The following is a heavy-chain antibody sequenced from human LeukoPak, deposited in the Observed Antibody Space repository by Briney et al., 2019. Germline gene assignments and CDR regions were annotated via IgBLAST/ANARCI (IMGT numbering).Heavy chain of an antibody. J-gene: IGHJ6*02. D-gene: IGHD7-27*01. CDR3: ARDGEPRYWGSGYYYGMDV. Sequence: PGGSLRLSCAASGFNFGTYATNWVRQAPGKGLEWVSSISGSAGSTYYADSVKGRFTLSRDNSKNTLSLQMNSLRADDTAVYYCARDGEPRYWGSGYYYGMDVWGQGATVTVSS. V-gene: IGHV3-23*01. CDR2: ISGSAGST. CDR1: GFNFGTYA.